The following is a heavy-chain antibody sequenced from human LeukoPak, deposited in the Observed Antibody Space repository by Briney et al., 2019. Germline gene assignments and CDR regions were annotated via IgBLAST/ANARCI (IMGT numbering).Heavy chain of an antibody. D-gene: IGHD3/OR15-3a*01. CDR3: ARQTGSGLFILL. CDR1: GYSISSGYY. Sequence: SETLSLTCTVSGYSISSGYYWGWFRQHPGKGRVWIGSIYHSGSTYYNASLKSQVSISIATSKNQFSLKLTSVTAADTPVYYCARQTGSGLFILLGGQGTLVTVSS. CDR2: IYHSGST. V-gene: IGHV4-38-2*02. J-gene: IGHJ4*02.